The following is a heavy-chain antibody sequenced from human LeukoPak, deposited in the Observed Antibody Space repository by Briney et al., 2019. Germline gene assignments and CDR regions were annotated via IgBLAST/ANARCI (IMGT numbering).Heavy chain of an antibody. CDR1: GFTFSSYG. J-gene: IGHJ1*01. CDR3: AKDHPSWFSSGWIGYFQH. CDR2: ISYDGSNK. D-gene: IGHD6-19*01. V-gene: IGHV3-30*18. Sequence: GGSLRLSCAASGFTFSSYGMHWVRQAPGKGLEWVAVISYDGSNKYYADSVKGRFTISRDNSKNTLYLQMNSLRAEDTAVYYCAKDHPSWFSSGWIGYFQHWGQGTLVTVSS.